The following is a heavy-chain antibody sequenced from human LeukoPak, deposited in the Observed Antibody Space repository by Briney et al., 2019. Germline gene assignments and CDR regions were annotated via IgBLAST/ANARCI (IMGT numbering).Heavy chain of an antibody. V-gene: IGHV3-74*01. D-gene: IGHD4/OR15-4a*01. CDR3: AKDLHGAAADY. CDR2: IKSDGTGM. Sequence: GGSLRLSCAASGFTFTDWWMHWVRQAPGKGLEWVSRIKSDGTGMTYAESVRGRFAISRDNAKNSVYLQMNSLRADDTAVYYCAKDLHGAAADYWGQGTLVTVSS. CDR1: GFTFTDWW. J-gene: IGHJ4*02.